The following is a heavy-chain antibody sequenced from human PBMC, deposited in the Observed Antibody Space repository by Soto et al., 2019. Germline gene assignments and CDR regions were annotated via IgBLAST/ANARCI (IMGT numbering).Heavy chain of an antibody. CDR3: ARESRAIFAGPYMDV. D-gene: IGHD3-3*01. CDR2: IYYSGST. CDR1: GGSISSGGYY. J-gene: IGHJ6*03. Sequence: SETLSLTCTVSGGSISSGGYYWSWIRQQPGKGLEWIGYIYYSGSTYYNPSLKSRVTISVDTSKNQFSLKLSYVTAADTAVYYCARESRAIFAGPYMDVWGKGTTVTVSS. V-gene: IGHV4-31*03.